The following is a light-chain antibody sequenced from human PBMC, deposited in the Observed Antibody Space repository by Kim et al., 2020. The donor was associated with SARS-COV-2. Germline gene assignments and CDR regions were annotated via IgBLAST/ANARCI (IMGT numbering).Light chain of an antibody. CDR2: TTS. CDR1: QNINNH. CDR3: QQSYSAPT. Sequence: LSASVGDRVTITCRASQNINNHVNWYQQKSGKAPKLLIYTTSSLKSGVPSRFSGSGSGTDFTLTISSLQPEDFAIYYCQQSYSAPTFGQGTKLEI. J-gene: IGKJ2*01. V-gene: IGKV1-39*01.